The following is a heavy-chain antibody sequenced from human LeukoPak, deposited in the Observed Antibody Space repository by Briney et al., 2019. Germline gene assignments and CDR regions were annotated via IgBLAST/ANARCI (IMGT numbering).Heavy chain of an antibody. D-gene: IGHD1-1*01. CDR2: IYPGDSDT. CDR1: GYSFTNYW. CDR3: ARIPETTYDYMDV. V-gene: IGHV5-51*01. Sequence: GESLKISCKGSGYSFTNYWIGWVRQMPGKGLEWMGIIYPGDSDTRYSPSFQGQVTISADKSISTAYLQWSSLKASDTATYYCARIPETTYDYMDVWGKGTTVTVSS. J-gene: IGHJ6*03.